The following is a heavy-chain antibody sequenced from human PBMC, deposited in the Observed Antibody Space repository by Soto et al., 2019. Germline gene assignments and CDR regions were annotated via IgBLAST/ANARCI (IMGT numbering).Heavy chain of an antibody. J-gene: IGHJ4*02. V-gene: IGHV6-1*01. CDR1: GDSVSSNGAA. Sequence: PWQTLSLTCAISGDSVSSNGAAWNWIRQSPSRGLEWLGRTYYRSKWYNDYAVSVKSRITINPDTSKNQFSLQLNSVTPEDTAVYYCARDPIVSAAAGTEFDYWGQGTLVTVSS. CDR3: ARDPIVSAAAGTEFDY. D-gene: IGHD6-13*01. CDR2: TYYRSKWYN.